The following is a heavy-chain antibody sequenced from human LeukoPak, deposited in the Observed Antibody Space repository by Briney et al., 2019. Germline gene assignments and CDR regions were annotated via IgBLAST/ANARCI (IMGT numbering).Heavy chain of an antibody. Sequence: SVKVSXKASGGTFSSYTISWVRQVPGQGLEWMGRIIPILGIANYAQKFQGRVTITADKSTSTAYMEPSSLRSEDTAVYYCARHFLATVTTSHFDYWGRGTLVTVSS. D-gene: IGHD4-17*01. J-gene: IGHJ4*02. CDR2: IIPILGIA. V-gene: IGHV1-69*02. CDR3: ARHFLATVTTSHFDY. CDR1: GGTFSSYT.